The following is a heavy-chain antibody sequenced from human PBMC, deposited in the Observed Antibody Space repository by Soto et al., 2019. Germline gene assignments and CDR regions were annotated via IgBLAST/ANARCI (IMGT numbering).Heavy chain of an antibody. V-gene: IGHV1-69*01. Sequence: QVQLVQPGAEVKKPGSSVKVSCKASGGTFSSYAISWVRQAPGQGLEWMGGIIPIFGTANYAQKFQGRVTITADESTSTAYMELSSLRSEDTAVYYCARNQGAGFIAPLDFDYWGQGTLVTVSS. D-gene: IGHD6-13*01. J-gene: IGHJ4*02. CDR1: GGTFSSYA. CDR2: IIPIFGTA. CDR3: ARNQGAGFIAPLDFDY.